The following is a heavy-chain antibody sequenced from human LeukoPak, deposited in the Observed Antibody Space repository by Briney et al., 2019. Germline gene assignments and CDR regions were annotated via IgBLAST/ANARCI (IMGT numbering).Heavy chain of an antibody. CDR2: ISFDGTDA. Sequence: GTSLRLACAASGFTVSSDAIHWVRQAPGKGLEWVAVISFDGTDAFYADSVKGRFTIARDNSKNTLYLQMTSLRAEDTAVYYCAKDNSSAYYYVPFFDYWGQGTLVTVSS. J-gene: IGHJ4*02. CDR1: GFTVSSDA. CDR3: AKDNSSAYYYVPFFDY. V-gene: IGHV3-30*04. D-gene: IGHD3-22*01.